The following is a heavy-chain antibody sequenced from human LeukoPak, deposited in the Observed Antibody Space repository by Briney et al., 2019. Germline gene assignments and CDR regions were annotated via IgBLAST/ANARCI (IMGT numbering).Heavy chain of an antibody. J-gene: IGHJ4*02. CDR1: GYTFTTYG. D-gene: IGHD6-13*01. CDR2: ISGYNGNT. CDR3: ATIGAAAGLNINKDY. Sequence: ASVKVSCKAFGYTFTTYGISWVRQAPGQGLEWMGWISGYNGNTNYAQNLQGRVTMTTDTSTSTAYMELSSLRSEDTAVYYCATIGAAAGLNINKDYWGQGTLVTVSS. V-gene: IGHV1-18*01.